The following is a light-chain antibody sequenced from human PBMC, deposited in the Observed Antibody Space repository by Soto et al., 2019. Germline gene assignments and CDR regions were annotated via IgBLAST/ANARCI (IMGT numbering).Light chain of an antibody. V-gene: IGLV1-51*01. CDR3: ATWDSSRRAEAV. Sequence: QSALTQPPSVSAAPGQKVTISCSGSSSDIGNNHVSWYQQFPETAPKLLIYDSDKRPSGIPDRFSGSKSGTSATLGITGLQTGDEADYYCATWDSSRRAEAVFGGGTKVTVL. CDR1: SSDIGNNH. CDR2: DSD. J-gene: IGLJ2*01.